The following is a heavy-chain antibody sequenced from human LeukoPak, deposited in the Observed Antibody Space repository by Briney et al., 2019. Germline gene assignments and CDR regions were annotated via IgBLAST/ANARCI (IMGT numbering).Heavy chain of an antibody. D-gene: IGHD1-26*01. J-gene: IGHJ4*02. V-gene: IGHV4-34*01. CDR1: GGSFSGYY. CDR3: ASEVGATSRDY. CDR2: INHSGST. Sequence: PSETLSLTCAVYGGSFSGYYWSWIRQPPGKGLEWIGEINHSGSTNYNPSLKSRVTISVDTSKNQFSLKLSSVTAADTAVYYCASEVGATSRDYWGQGTLVTVSS.